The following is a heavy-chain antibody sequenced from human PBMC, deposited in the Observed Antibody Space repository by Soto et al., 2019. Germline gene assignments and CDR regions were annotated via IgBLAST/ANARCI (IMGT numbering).Heavy chain of an antibody. CDR2: INPSGGST. D-gene: IGHD7-27*01. CDR1: GYTFTSYY. J-gene: IGHJ6*02. CDR3: ARDPGMQGSLTPGEYGMDV. Sequence: QVQLVQSGAEVKKPGASVKVSCKASGYTFTSYYMHWVRQAPGQGLEWMGIINPSGGSTSYAQKFQGRVTMTRDTSTSTAYMELSSLRSEDTAVYYCARDPGMQGSLTPGEYGMDVWGQGTTVTVSS. V-gene: IGHV1-46*01.